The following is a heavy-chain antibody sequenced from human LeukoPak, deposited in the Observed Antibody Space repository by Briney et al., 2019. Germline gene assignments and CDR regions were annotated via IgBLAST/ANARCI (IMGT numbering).Heavy chain of an antibody. CDR3: ARTYGGFDY. Sequence: GGSLRLSCAASGFTFSGYWMHWVRQAPGKGLVWVSRIDSDGSRTTYAHSVKGRYTISRDNAKNTLYLQMNSLRAEDTAVYYCARTYGGFDYWGQGTLVTVSS. CDR1: GFTFSGYW. D-gene: IGHD4-23*01. J-gene: IGHJ4*02. V-gene: IGHV3-74*01. CDR2: IDSDGSRT.